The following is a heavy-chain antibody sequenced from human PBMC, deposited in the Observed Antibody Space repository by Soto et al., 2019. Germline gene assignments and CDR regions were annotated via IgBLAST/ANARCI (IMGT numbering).Heavy chain of an antibody. Sequence: PGESLKISCAASGFNFSSFGMHWVRQAPGKGLEWVALMSYDGSSKYYQDSLKGRFTISRDKSKNTLYLQMSSLRVEDTAVYYCAKDRGWSSADLEYWGQGTLVTV. CDR3: AKDRGWSSADLEY. CDR2: MSYDGSSK. J-gene: IGHJ4*02. D-gene: IGHD6-19*01. V-gene: IGHV3-30*18. CDR1: GFNFSSFG.